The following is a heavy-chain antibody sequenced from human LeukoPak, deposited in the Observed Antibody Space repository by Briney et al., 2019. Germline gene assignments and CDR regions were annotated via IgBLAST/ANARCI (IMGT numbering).Heavy chain of an antibody. J-gene: IGHJ4*02. CDR1: AGSISSGGYY. V-gene: IGHV4-31*03. Sequence: SETLSLTCTVSAGSISSGGYYWSWIRQHPGEGLEWIGNIYYSGTTYYNPSLKSRLTISVDTSKNQFSLKLSSVTAADTAVYYCARDVGYYGSGREDYFDYWGQGTLVTVSS. D-gene: IGHD3-10*01. CDR2: IYYSGTT. CDR3: ARDVGYYGSGREDYFDY.